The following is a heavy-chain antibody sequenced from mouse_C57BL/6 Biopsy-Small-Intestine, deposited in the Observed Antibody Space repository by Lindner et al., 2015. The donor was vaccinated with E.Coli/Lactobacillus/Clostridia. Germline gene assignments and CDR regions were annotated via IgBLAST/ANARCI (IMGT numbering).Heavy chain of an antibody. CDR2: INPNNGGT. CDR1: GYTFTGYN. CDR3: VYYDYDGFAY. V-gene: IGHV1-18*01. D-gene: IGHD2-4*01. Sequence: VQLQESGPELVKPGASVKIPCKASGYTFTGYNMDWVKQSHGKSLEWIGDINPNNGGTIYNQKFKGKATLTVDKSSSTAYMELRSLTSEDTAVYYCVYYDYDGFAYWGQGTLVTVSA. J-gene: IGHJ3*01.